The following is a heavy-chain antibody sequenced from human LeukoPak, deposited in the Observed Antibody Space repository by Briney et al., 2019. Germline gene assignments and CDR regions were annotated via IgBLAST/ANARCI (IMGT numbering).Heavy chain of an antibody. CDR3: AKSPGRGTIWYYFHY. CDR1: GFTFSNYG. Sequence: GGSLRLSCAASGFTFSNYGMHGVRQAPGKGLEWVAVISYDGVTAYYADSVKGRFTISRDNSKNTLYLQMNSLRAEDTAMYYCAKSPGRGTIWYYFHYWGHRSLVTVSS. V-gene: IGHV3-30*18. J-gene: IGHJ4*01. CDR2: ISYDGVTA. D-gene: IGHD1-7*01.